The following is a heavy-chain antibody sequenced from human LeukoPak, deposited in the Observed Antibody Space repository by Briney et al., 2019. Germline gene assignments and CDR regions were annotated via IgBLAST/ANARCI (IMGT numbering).Heavy chain of an antibody. D-gene: IGHD2-21*02. V-gene: IGHV4-34*01. CDR2: INHSGST. J-gene: IGHJ6*02. Sequence: SETLSLTCAVYGGSFSGYYWSWIRQPPGKGLEWIGEINHSGSTNYNPSLKSRVTISVDTSKNQFSLKLSSVTAADTAVYYCARGPSYCGGDCYPEDYNYYGMDVWGQGTTVTVSS. CDR1: GGSFSGYY. CDR3: ARGPSYCGGDCYPEDYNYYGMDV.